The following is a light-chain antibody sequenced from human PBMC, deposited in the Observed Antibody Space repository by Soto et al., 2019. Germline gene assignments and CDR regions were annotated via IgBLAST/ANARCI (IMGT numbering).Light chain of an antibody. CDR2: LNSDGSH. J-gene: IGLJ3*02. Sequence: QSVLTQSPSASASLGASVKLTCTLSSAHSNYAIAWHQQRPEKGPQYLMKLNSDGSHSKGDGIPDRFSGSSSGAERSLTLANLQSEDEADYYWQTWGTDSWVFGAGTTLTVL. V-gene: IGLV4-69*01. CDR3: QTWGTDSWV. CDR1: SAHSNYA.